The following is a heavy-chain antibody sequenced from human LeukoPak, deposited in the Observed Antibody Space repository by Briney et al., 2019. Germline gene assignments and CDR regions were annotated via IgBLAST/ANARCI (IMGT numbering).Heavy chain of an antibody. J-gene: IGHJ4*02. D-gene: IGHD1-26*01. CDR1: GFTFSSYA. V-gene: IGHV3-23*01. CDR2: ISGTGGST. CDR3: AKDLRPGGSYDFDY. Sequence: PGGSLRLSCAASGFTFSSYATSWVRQAPGKGLEWVSAISGTGGSTYFADSVKGRFTISRDNSKNTLYLQMDSLRAEDTAVYYCAKDLRPGGSYDFDYWGQGTLVTVSS.